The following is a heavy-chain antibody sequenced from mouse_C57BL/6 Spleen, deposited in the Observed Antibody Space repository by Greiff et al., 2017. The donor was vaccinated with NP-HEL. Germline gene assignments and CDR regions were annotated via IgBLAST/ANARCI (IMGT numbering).Heavy chain of an antibody. CDR1: GYTFTSYG. CDR2: IYPRSGNT. Sequence: VQLQQSGAELARPGASVKLSCKASGYTFTSYGISWVKQRTGQGLEWIGEIYPRSGNTYYNGKFKGKATLTADKSSSTAYMELRSLTSEDSAVYFCARGGDGSSSAWFAYWGQGTLVTVSA. J-gene: IGHJ3*01. CDR3: ARGGDGSSSAWFAY. V-gene: IGHV1-81*01. D-gene: IGHD1-1*01.